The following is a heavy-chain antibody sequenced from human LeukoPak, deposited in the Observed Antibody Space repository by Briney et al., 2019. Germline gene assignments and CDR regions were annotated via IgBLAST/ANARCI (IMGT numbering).Heavy chain of an antibody. V-gene: IGHV4-39*07. CDR3: AREAVIRRWGYYYMDV. CDR2: IYYSGST. CDR1: GGSISSGSYY. J-gene: IGHJ6*03. Sequence: SETLSLTCTVSGGSISSGSYYWNWIRQPAGKGLEWIGSIYYSGSTYYNPSLKSRVTMSVDTSKNQFSLNLNSVTAADTAVYYCAREAVIRRWGYYYMDVWGKGTTVTISS. D-gene: IGHD2-21*01.